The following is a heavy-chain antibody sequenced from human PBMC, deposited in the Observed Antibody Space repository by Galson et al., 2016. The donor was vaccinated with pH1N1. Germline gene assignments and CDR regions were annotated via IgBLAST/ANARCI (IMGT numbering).Heavy chain of an antibody. CDR3: AKDGPPGSSGWSSYYFDS. J-gene: IGHJ4*02. D-gene: IGHD6-19*01. CDR1: GFIFSNYA. V-gene: IGHV3-23*01. CDR2: VSDDATRT. Sequence: SLRLSCAASGFIFSNYAISWVRQAPGKGLEWVSVVSDDATRTYYADSVKGRFTISRDNSKNTLHLQMNSLRVDDTAVYYCAKDGPPGSSGWSSYYFDSWGQGTLVTVSS.